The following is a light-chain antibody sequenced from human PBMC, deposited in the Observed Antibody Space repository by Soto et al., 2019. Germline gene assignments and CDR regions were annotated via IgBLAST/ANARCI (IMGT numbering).Light chain of an antibody. V-gene: IGLV2-14*01. CDR1: SSDIGGYNY. J-gene: IGLJ3*02. Sequence: QSALTQSASVSGSPGQSITISCTGTSSDIGGYNYVSWYRQLPGKAPKLVIYDVSNRPSGVSNRFSGSKSGNTASLTISGLQPEDEADYYCSSYTASSTWVFGGGTKVTVL. CDR3: SSYTASSTWV. CDR2: DVS.